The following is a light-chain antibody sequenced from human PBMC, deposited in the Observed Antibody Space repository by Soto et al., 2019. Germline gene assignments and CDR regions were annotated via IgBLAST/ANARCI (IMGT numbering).Light chain of an antibody. J-gene: IGKJ2*01. Sequence: DIQMTQSPSSLSASVGDRVTITCQASQDISNYLNWYQQKPGKAPKLLIEDASNLETGVPSSFRASGAGTDFTFTISSLQPEDIATDYCKQYDNLPPYTLGHETKLEIK. V-gene: IGKV1-33*01. CDR1: QDISNY. CDR3: KQYDNLPPYT. CDR2: DAS.